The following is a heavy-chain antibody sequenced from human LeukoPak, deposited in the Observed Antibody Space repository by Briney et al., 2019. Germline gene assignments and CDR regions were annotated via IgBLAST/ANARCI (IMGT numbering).Heavy chain of an antibody. J-gene: IGHJ5*02. D-gene: IGHD6-19*01. CDR2: IYYSGST. CDR3: ARFFSSGWYNWFDP. V-gene: IGHV4-61*08. Sequence: SQTLSLTCTVSGGSISSGGYYWSWIRQPPGKGLEWIGYIYYSGSTNYNPSLKSRVTISVDTSKNQFSLKLSSVTAADTAVYYCARFFSSGWYNWFDPWGQGTLVTVSS. CDR1: GGSISSGGYY.